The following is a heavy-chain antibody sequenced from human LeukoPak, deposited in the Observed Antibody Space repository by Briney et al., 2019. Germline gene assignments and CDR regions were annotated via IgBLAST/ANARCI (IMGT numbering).Heavy chain of an antibody. Sequence: PGGSLRLSCAASGFTFSSFDMHWVRQVTGKGLECVSGIGAAGDTYYPGSVKGRFTISRENGKNSLYLQMNSLRAGDTAVYYCARVRRFIFWSPQNTYGMDVWGQGTTVTVSS. V-gene: IGHV3-13*01. CDR2: IGAAGDT. CDR3: ARVRRFIFWSPQNTYGMDV. J-gene: IGHJ6*02. D-gene: IGHD3-3*01. CDR1: GFTFSSFD.